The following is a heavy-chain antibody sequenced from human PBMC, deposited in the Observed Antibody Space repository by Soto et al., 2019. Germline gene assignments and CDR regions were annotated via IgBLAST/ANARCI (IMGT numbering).Heavy chain of an antibody. D-gene: IGHD3-10*02. V-gene: IGHV4-59*13. CDR1: GGSMNNYY. CDR3: AKYSVSAVNHPYTDV. J-gene: IGHJ6*03. CDR2: IYYTGST. Sequence: SGTLSLTCYVSGGSMNNYYWGWVRQSPGKGKEWIAYIYYTGSTNYNPSLKSRLPVSVDTSQHQFSLTLSSVPAADPAVSFCAKYSVSAVNHPYTDVWGKRTTVPVSS.